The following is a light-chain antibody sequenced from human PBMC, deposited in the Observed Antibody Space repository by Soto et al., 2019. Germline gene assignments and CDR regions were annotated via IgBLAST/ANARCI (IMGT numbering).Light chain of an antibody. CDR1: SSNIGAGYD. V-gene: IGLV1-40*01. J-gene: IGLJ1*01. Sequence: SVLPQPPSVSVAPGQRVTISCTGSSSNIGAGYDVHWYQQLPGTPPKLLIYGNSNRPSGVPDRFSGSKSGTSASLAITGLQAEDEADYYCQSYDSSLSGYVFGTGTKVTVL. CDR3: QSYDSSLSGYV. CDR2: GNS.